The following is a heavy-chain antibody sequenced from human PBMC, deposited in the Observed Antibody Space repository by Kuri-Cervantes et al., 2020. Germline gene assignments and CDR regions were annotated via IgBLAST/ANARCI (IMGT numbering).Heavy chain of an antibody. CDR3: ASSYYYGL. J-gene: IGHJ4*02. CDR2: ISSGGRSI. D-gene: IGHD3-10*01. V-gene: IGHV3-48*04. CDR1: GFTFSSYS. Sequence: GGSLRLSCAASGFTFSSYSMNWVRQAPGKGLEWVSYISSGGRSIYHADSVKGRFTISRDNAKNSLHLQMNSLKVEDTAVYYCASSYYYGLGGRGSLVTVSS.